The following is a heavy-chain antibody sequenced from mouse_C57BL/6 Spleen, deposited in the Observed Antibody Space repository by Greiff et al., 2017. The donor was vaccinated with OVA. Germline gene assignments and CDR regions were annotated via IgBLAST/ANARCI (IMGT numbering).Heavy chain of an antibody. V-gene: IGHV5-4*01. CDR1: GFTFSSYA. CDR2: ISDGGSYT. CDR3: ARPLPNYAMDY. Sequence: EVHLVESGGGLVKPGGSLKLSCAASGFTFSSYAMSWVRQTPEKRLEWVATISDGGSYTYYPDNVKGRFTISRDNAKNNLYLQMSHLKSEDTAMYYCARPLPNYAMDYWGQGTSVTVSS. D-gene: IGHD2-10*01. J-gene: IGHJ4*01.